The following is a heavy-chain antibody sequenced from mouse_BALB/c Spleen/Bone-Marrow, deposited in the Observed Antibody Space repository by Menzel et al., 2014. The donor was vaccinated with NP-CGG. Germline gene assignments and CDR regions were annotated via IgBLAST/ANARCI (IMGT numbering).Heavy chain of an antibody. V-gene: IGHV1-7*01. CDR1: GYTFTNYW. Sequence: VQLVESGAELAKPRASVKMSCKASGYTFTNYWMYWVKQRPGQGLEWIGYIDPSTGYTECNQQFKDKATLTADKSSSTAYMQLIRLTSEDSAVYYCARGGIYDGYSYLGQGTLVTVSA. CDR2: IDPSTGYT. D-gene: IGHD2-3*01. J-gene: IGHJ3*01. CDR3: ARGGIYDGYSY.